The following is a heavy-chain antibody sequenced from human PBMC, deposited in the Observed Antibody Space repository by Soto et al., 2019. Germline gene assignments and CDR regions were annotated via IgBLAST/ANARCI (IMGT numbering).Heavy chain of an antibody. V-gene: IGHV4-61*01. Sequence: PSETLSLTCTVSGGSVSSGSYYWSWIRQPPGKGLEWIGYIYYSGSTNYNPSLKSRVTISVDTSKNQFSLKLSSVTAADTAVYYCARGPVDWSGGRCYFVPGIGYWGQGTLVTVSS. CDR2: IYYSGST. D-gene: IGHD2-15*01. J-gene: IGHJ4*02. CDR1: GGSVSSGSYY. CDR3: ARGPVDWSGGRCYFVPGIGY.